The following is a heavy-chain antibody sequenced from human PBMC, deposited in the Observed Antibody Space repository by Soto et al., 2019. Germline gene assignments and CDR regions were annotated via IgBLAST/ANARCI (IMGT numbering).Heavy chain of an antibody. Sequence: QVQLQESGPGLVKPSQNLSLTCTVSGVSISSGGYYWNWIRQHPGKGLEWLGYIYYSGSTYYNPSREGRLTLSISTPDAQVSLKVCSVTAADTAVYYCARSVFPWGQGTRVTVSS. J-gene: IGHJ5*02. V-gene: IGHV4-31*03. CDR3: ARSVFP. D-gene: IGHD3-3*01. CDR1: GVSISSGGYY. CDR2: IYYSGST.